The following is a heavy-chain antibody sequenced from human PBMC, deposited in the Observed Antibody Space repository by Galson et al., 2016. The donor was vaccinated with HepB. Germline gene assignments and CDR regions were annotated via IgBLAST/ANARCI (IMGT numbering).Heavy chain of an antibody. CDR3: AREGTYDLWNDYSSLYYYYGMDV. CDR2: ISTYSGNT. V-gene: IGHV1-18*01. Sequence: SVKVSCKASGYTFINHGISWVRQAPGQGPEWMGWISTYSGNTNYAQKLQGRVTMTTDTSTSTAYMELRSLRSDDTAVYYCAREGTYDLWNDYSSLYYYYGMDVWGQGTTVTVSS. J-gene: IGHJ6*02. D-gene: IGHD3-3*01. CDR1: GYTFINHG.